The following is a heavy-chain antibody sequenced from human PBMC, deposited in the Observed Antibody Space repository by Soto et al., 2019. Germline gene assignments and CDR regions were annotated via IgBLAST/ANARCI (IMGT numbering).Heavy chain of an antibody. V-gene: IGHV1-2*04. Sequence: ASVKVSCKASGYSFTDYHIHWVRQAPGQGLEWLGRINPKSGGTSTAQKFQGWVTMTRDRSISTVYMELTRLRSDDTAVYFCARGHSTDCSNGVCSFFYNHEMDVWGQGTAVTVSS. CDR2: INPKSGGT. CDR1: GYSFTDYH. D-gene: IGHD2-8*01. CDR3: ARGHSTDCSNGVCSFFYNHEMDV. J-gene: IGHJ6*02.